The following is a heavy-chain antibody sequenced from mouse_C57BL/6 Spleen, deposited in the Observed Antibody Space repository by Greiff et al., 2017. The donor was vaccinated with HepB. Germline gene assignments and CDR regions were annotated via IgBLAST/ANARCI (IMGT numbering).Heavy chain of an antibody. D-gene: IGHD2-1*01. Sequence: QVQLKQSGAELVRPGASVTLSCKASGYTFTDYEMHWVKQTPVHGLEWIGAIDPETGGTAYNQKFKGKDILTADKSSSTAYMELRSLTSEDSAVYYCTRTNYGNYVRYAMCYRGQGTSVTVAT. J-gene: IGHJ4*01. CDR1: GYTFTDYE. CDR2: IDPETGGT. CDR3: TRTNYGNYVRYAMCY. V-gene: IGHV1-15*01.